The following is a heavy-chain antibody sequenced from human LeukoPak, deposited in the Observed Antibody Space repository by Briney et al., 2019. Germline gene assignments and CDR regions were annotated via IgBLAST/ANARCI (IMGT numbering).Heavy chain of an antibody. V-gene: IGHV3-30-3*02. D-gene: IGHD6-13*01. CDR2: ISYDGSNK. CDR3: AKQLDGDAFDI. Sequence: GGSLRLSCAASGFTFSSYAMHWVRQAPGKGLEWVAVISYDGSNKYYADSVKGRFTISRDNSKNTLYLQMNSLRAEDTAVYYCAKQLDGDAFDIWGQGTMVTVSS. J-gene: IGHJ3*02. CDR1: GFTFSSYA.